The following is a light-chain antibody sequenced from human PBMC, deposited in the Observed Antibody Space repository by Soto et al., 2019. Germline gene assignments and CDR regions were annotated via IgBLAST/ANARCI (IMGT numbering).Light chain of an antibody. CDR3: SSFKGTNSFV. V-gene: IGLV2-8*01. J-gene: IGLJ1*01. CDR1: YSDIGAYNY. CDR2: EVS. Sequence: QSVLTQPPSASGSPGQSVTIPCTGTYSDIGAYNYVSWYQQRPGEAPKLIIYEVSKRPSGATDRILASKSGNTASLSVSGLRADYEANYDCSSFKGTNSFVFGTGTKLTVL.